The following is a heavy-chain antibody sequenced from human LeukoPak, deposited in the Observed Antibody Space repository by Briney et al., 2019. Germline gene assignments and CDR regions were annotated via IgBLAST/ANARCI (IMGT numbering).Heavy chain of an antibody. CDR2: IKRDGSEK. V-gene: IGHV3-7*01. CDR1: GFTFTDYW. J-gene: IGHJ4*02. Sequence: HPGGSLRLSSAASGFTFTDYWMSWVRQAPGKGLEWVANIKRDGSEKYYVDSVKGRFTISRDNAKNSLYLQMNSLRTEDTAVYYCARGRGSWYGVYFDYWGQGTLVTVSS. D-gene: IGHD6-13*01. CDR3: ARGRGSWYGVYFDY.